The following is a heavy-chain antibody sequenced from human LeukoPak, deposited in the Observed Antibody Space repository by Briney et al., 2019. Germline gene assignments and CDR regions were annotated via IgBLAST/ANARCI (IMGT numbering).Heavy chain of an antibody. CDR1: GFNCSNYG. D-gene: IGHD6-13*01. Sequence: PRGSLRLSCAASGFNCSNYGMHWVRQAPGRGLEWVAFIRYDGSNTYNSDSVKGRFSIFIDNSKNTVDLQMNGLRTEDTAVYLCRRDPRYSSSWNSGDYWGQGSLVIVSS. CDR2: IRYDGSNT. V-gene: IGHV3-30*02. J-gene: IGHJ4*02. CDR3: RRDPRYSSSWNSGDY.